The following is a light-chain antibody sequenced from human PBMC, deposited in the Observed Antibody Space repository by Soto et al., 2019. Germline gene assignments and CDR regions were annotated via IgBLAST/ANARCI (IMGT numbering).Light chain of an antibody. V-gene: IGLV2-14*03. CDR2: DVS. CDR3: SSHASGSTLM. Sequence: QSALTQPASVSGSPGQSTTISCTGTSSDVGAYNHISWYQQHPGKAPKLLIYDVSNRPSGLSNRFSGSKSGNTASLTIAGLQADDEADYYCSSHASGSTLMFGGGTKLTVL. CDR1: SSDVGAYNH. J-gene: IGLJ3*02.